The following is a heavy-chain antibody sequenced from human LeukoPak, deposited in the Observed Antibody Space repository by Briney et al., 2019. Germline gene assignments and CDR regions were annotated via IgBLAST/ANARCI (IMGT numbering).Heavy chain of an antibody. D-gene: IGHD6-13*01. CDR3: ARTPYSTRSIRGLQLYYFDY. CDR1: GFAFSFSA. CDR2: INANAINT. V-gene: IGHV3-21*01. Sequence: MPGGSLILSCEASGFAFSFSAMTWVRQAPGTGLEWVSTINANAINTYYADSVKGRFTISRDNAKNSLYLQMNSLRAEDTAVYYCARTPYSTRSIRGLQLYYFDYWGQGTLVTVSS. J-gene: IGHJ4*02.